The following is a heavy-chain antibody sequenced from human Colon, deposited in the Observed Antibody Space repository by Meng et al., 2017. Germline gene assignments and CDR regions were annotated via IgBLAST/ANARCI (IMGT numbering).Heavy chain of an antibody. CDR1: GYIFSYYA. CDR2: SNTKTGNP. Sequence: QVQLVQSGSELKKPGAAVKVTCKTSGYIFSYYAMNWVRQAPGRGLEWMGWSNTKTGNPTYAQAFTGRFVFSLDTSVSTAYLQINDLKADDTAVYYCAREGSDSWIDYWGQGTLVTVSS. J-gene: IGHJ4*02. CDR3: AREGSDSWIDY. V-gene: IGHV7-4-1*02. D-gene: IGHD6-13*01.